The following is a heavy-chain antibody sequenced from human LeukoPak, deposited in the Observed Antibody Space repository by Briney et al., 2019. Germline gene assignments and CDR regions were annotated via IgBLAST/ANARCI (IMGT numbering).Heavy chain of an antibody. D-gene: IGHD4-23*01. V-gene: IGHV3-9*01. CDR3: AKADYGGSFDY. CDR2: ISWNSGSI. J-gene: IGHJ4*02. CDR1: GFTFDDYA. Sequence: GGSLRLSCAASGFTFDDYAMHWVRQAPGKGLEWVSGISWNSGSIGYADSVKGRFTISRDNAKNSLYLQMNSLRAEGTALYYCAKADYGGSFDYWGQGTLVTVSS.